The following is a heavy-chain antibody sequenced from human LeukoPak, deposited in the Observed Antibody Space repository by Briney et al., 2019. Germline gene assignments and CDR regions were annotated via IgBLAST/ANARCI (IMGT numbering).Heavy chain of an antibody. D-gene: IGHD1-26*01. V-gene: IGHV4-61*02. CDR2: IYTSGST. Sequence: PSQTLSLTCTVSGGSISSGSYYWSWIRQPAGKGLEWIGRIYTSGSTNYNPSLKSRVTISVDTSKNQFSLKLSSVTAADTAVYYCARGWVGATLSRGPPLIDPWGQGTLVTVSS. CDR3: ARGWVGATLSRGPPLIDP. CDR1: GGSISSGSYY. J-gene: IGHJ5*02.